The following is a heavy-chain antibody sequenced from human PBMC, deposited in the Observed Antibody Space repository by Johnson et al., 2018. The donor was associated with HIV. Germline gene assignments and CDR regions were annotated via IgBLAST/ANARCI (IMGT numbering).Heavy chain of an antibody. CDR2: ISWNSGSI. CDR1: GFTFDDYA. J-gene: IGHJ3*02. CDR3: AKVHIAARWSDAFDI. Sequence: VQLVESGGGLVQPGGSLRLSCAASGFTFDDYAMHWVRQAPGKGLEWVSGISWNSGSIGYADSVKGRFTISRDNAKNSLYLQMNSLRAEDTAVYFCAKVHIAARWSDAFDIWGQGTMVTVSS. V-gene: IGHV3-9*01. D-gene: IGHD6-6*01.